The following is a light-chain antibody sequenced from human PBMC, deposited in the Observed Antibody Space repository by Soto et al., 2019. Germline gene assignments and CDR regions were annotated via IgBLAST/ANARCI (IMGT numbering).Light chain of an antibody. CDR1: QTVTNNY. J-gene: IGKJ1*01. V-gene: IGKV3-20*01. Sequence: EIVMTQSPATLSVSPGERATLSCRASQTVTNNYLAWYQQKPGQAPRLLIYAASSRATGIPDRFSGSGSGTDFTLTISRLEPEDFAVYYCQQYGSSPQTFGQGTKVDIK. CDR3: QQYGSSPQT. CDR2: AAS.